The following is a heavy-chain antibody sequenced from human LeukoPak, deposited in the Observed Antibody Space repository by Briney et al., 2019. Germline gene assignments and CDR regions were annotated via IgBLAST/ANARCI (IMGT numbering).Heavy chain of an antibody. J-gene: IGHJ4*02. V-gene: IGHV4-61*02. D-gene: IGHD6-19*01. Sequence: SQTLSLTCTVSGGSISSGGYYWSWIRQPAGKGLEWIGRIYTSGSTNYNPSLKSRVTMSVDTSKNQFSLKLSSMTAADTAVYYCAKDLMVSAVAAPGGNDYWGQGTLVTVSS. CDR3: AKDLMVSAVAAPGGNDY. CDR1: GGSISSGGYY. CDR2: IYTSGST.